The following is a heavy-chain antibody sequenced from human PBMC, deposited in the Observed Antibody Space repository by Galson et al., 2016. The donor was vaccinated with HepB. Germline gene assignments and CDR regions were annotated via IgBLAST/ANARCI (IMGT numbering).Heavy chain of an antibody. V-gene: IGHV2-5*02. Sequence: PALVKPTQTLTLTCTFSGFSLRSNGLGVAWIRQAPGKALEWLALIYWDDDKRYRPSLSSRLALTADTSKNQVVLTMANMDPVDTGTYYCARLAYYSGSGAEYHLDYWGQGTLVSVSS. CDR3: ARLAYYSGSGAEYHLDY. CDR1: GFSLRSNGLG. D-gene: IGHD3-10*01. J-gene: IGHJ4*02. CDR2: IYWDDDK.